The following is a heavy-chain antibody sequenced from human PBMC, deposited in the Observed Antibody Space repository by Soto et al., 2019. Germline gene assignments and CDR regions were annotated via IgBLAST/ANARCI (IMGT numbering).Heavy chain of an antibody. CDR2: IYYSGST. D-gene: IGHD2-2*01. Sequence: SETLSLTCTVSGGSISSGGYYWSWIRQHPGKGLEWIGYIYYSGSTYYNPSLKSRVTISVDTSKNQFSLKLSSVTAADTAVYYCARDQEVVVPAARLRRWFDPWGQGTLVTVSS. CDR1: GGSISSGGYY. J-gene: IGHJ5*02. CDR3: ARDQEVVVPAARLRRWFDP. V-gene: IGHV4-31*03.